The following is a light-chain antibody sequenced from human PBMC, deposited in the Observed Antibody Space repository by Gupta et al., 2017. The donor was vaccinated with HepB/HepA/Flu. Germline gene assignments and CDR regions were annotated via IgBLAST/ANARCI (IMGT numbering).Light chain of an antibody. CDR2: AAS. J-gene: IGKJ1*01. CDR1: KAISKY. Sequence: QMPQSPSSLSASVGDRVMITCRASKAISKYLYWYQQKPGKVPNLLIYAASSLLSGVPSRFSGSGSGTDFTLTINRLQPEDFATYYCQQYHSAPQTFGQGTKMEMK. V-gene: IGKV1-39*01. CDR3: QQYHSAPQT.